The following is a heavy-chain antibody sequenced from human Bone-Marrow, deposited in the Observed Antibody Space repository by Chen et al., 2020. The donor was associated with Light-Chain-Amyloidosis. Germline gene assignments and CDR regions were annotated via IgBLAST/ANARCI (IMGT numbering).Heavy chain of an antibody. J-gene: IGHJ4*02. CDR3: ARRRDCYNFDY. Sequence: EVQLEQSGPEVKKPGESLKIPCKGSGYTTPNYWIGRVRQMAGKGLEWMGVIYPDDSDARYSPSFEGQVTISADKSITTAYLQWRSLKASDTAMYYCARRRDCYNFDYWGQGTLVTVSS. V-gene: IGHV5-51*01. D-gene: IGHD2-21*01. CDR2: IYPDDSDA. CDR1: GYTTPNYW.